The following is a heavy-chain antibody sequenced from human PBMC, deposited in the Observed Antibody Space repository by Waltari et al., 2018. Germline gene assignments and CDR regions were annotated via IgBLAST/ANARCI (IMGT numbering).Heavy chain of an antibody. V-gene: IGHV3-48*03. CDR2: ISSSGSTI. Sequence: EVQLVESGGGLVQPGGALRLCCAASGSTFSSYDMNWICQAPGKGLGWVSYISSSGSTIYYADSVKGRFTISRDNAKNSLYLQMNSLRAEDTAVYYCARDLWAGYCSGGSCYSVGGMDVWGQGTTVTVSS. D-gene: IGHD2-15*01. J-gene: IGHJ6*02. CDR1: GSTFSSYD. CDR3: ARDLWAGYCSGGSCYSVGGMDV.